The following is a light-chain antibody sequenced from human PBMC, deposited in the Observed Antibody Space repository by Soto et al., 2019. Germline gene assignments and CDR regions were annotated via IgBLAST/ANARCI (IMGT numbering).Light chain of an antibody. CDR3: SSYTSSSNHV. V-gene: IGLV2-14*03. CDR1: SSDVGGYKY. CDR2: DIR. J-gene: IGLJ1*01. Sequence: QSALTQPASVSGSPGQSITISCTGTSSDVGGYKYVSWYQQHPGKAPKLMIYDIRNRPSGVSNRFSGSKSGNTASLTISGLHAEDEDDYYCSSYTSSSNHVFGTGTKLTVL.